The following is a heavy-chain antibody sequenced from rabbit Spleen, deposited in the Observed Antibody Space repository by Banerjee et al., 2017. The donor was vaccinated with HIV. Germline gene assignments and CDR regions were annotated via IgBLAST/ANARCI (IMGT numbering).Heavy chain of an antibody. CDR2: IYAGSSGST. CDR3: ARDLPGVIGWNFGF. D-gene: IGHD3-1*01. J-gene: IGHJ4*02. V-gene: IGHV1S40*01. CDR1: GFSFNSGYD. Sequence: QSLEESGGGLVKPGASLTLTCTASGFSFNSGYDMCWVRQAPGKGLEWIACIYAGSSGSTYSATWAKGRFTISKTSSTTVTLQMTSLTVADTASYFCARDLPGVIGWNFGFWGPGTLVTVS.